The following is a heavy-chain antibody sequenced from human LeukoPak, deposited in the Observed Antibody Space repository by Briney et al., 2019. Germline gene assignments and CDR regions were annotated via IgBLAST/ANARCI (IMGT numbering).Heavy chain of an antibody. V-gene: IGHV3-53*01. Sequence: GGSLRLSCAASGFTVSSNYMSWVRQAPGKGLEWVTVIYSGGSTYYADSVKGRFTISRDNSKNTLYLQMNNLRAEDTAVYYCASCSGGYRTPYYYMDVWGKGTTVTVSS. D-gene: IGHD3-10*02. J-gene: IGHJ6*03. CDR3: ASCSGGYRTPYYYMDV. CDR1: GFTVSSNY. CDR2: IYSGGST.